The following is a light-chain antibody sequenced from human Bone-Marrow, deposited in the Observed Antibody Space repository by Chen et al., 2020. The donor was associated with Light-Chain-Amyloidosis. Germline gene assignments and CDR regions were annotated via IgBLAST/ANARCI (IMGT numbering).Light chain of an antibody. CDR2: RDT. CDR1: DLPTKY. Sequence: SYELTQPPSVSVFPGQTARITCSGDDLPTKYAYWYQQKPGQAPVLVIHRDTERPSGISERFSASSSGTTATLTISGVQAEAEADYHCQSADRSGTYEVIFGGGTKLTVL. J-gene: IGLJ2*01. CDR3: QSADRSGTYEVI. V-gene: IGLV3-25*03.